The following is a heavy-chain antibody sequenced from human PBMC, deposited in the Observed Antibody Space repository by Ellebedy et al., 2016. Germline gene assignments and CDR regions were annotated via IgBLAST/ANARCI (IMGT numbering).Heavy chain of an antibody. CDR1: GGSISTNNFY. Sequence: SETLSLTCTVSGGSISTNNFYWGWIRQPPGKGLEWIGSIYYSGNTYYNPSLNSRMTISVDTSKNQFSLKLSSVTAADTAVYYCARLLRFGGNYYYGLDVWGQGTTVTVSS. CDR3: ARLLRFGGNYYYGLDV. J-gene: IGHJ6*02. V-gene: IGHV4-39*01. D-gene: IGHD3-10*01. CDR2: IYYSGNT.